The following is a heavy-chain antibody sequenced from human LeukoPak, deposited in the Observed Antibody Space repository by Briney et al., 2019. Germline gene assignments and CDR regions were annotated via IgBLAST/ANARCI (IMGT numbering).Heavy chain of an antibody. CDR2: ISYDGSNK. V-gene: IGHV3-30*04. CDR1: GLTFSSYA. D-gene: IGHD2-15*01. CDR3: AREGGYCSGGSCYGGGYYYYYMDV. J-gene: IGHJ6*03. Sequence: GGSLRLSCAASGLTFSSYAMHWVRQAPGKGLEWVAVISYDGSNKYYADSVKGRFTISRDNSKNTLSLQMNSLRAEDTAVYYCAREGGYCSGGSCYGGGYYYYYMDVWGKGTTVTVSS.